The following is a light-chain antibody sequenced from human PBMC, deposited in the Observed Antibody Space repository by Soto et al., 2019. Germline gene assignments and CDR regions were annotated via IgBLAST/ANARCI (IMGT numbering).Light chain of an antibody. CDR2: TSN. J-gene: IGLJ2*01. V-gene: IGLV1-44*01. Sequence: QSVLTQPPSASGTPGQTVTISCSGSRSNIGSNTLNWYQQLPGTAPQLLISTSNHRPSGVRDRFSASKSGTSASLAISGLQSDDEADYYCAAWDDSLNVVVFGGGTKLTFL. CDR1: RSNIGSNT. CDR3: AAWDDSLNVVV.